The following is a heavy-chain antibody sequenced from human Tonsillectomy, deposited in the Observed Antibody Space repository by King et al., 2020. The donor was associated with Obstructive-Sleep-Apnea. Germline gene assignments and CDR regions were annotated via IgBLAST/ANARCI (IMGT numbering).Heavy chain of an antibody. CDR2: INPNSGGT. J-gene: IGHJ5*02. CDR3: ARIASPVTANWFDP. Sequence: QLVQSGAEVKKPGASVKVSCKASGYTFTGYYIHWVRQAPGQGLEWMGWINPNSGGTNYAQKFQGRVTMTRDTSISTACMDLSSLRSDDTAVYYCARIASPVTANWFDPWGKGTLVTVSS. D-gene: IGHD2-21*02. CDR1: GYTFTGYY. V-gene: IGHV1-2*02.